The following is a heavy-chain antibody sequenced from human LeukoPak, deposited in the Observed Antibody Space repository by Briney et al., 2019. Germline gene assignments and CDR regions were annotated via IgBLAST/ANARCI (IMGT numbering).Heavy chain of an antibody. Sequence: GESLKISSKGSGYSFTSYWICWVSQMPGKSLEWMGIIYPGDSDTRYSPSFQGQVTISADKSISTAYLQWSTLKASDTAMYYCARLGGYCSGGSCYSTSDFDYWGQGTLVTVSS. V-gene: IGHV5-51*01. J-gene: IGHJ4*02. CDR3: ARLGGYCSGGSCYSTSDFDY. CDR1: GYSFTSYW. CDR2: IYPGDSDT. D-gene: IGHD2-15*01.